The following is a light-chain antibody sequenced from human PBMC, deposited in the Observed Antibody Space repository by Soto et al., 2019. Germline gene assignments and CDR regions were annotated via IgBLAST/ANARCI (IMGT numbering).Light chain of an antibody. CDR1: QSVNTN. V-gene: IGKV3-15*01. J-gene: IGKJ4*01. CDR2: GAF. CDR3: QQYNSWPVT. Sequence: ETVLTQSPATLSVSPGERVTLSCRASQSVNTNLAWYQQKPGQAPRLLIYGAFTRATDIPARFSGSGSGTEFTLTVSSLQSEDFAVYSCQQYNSWPVTFGGGTKVVIK.